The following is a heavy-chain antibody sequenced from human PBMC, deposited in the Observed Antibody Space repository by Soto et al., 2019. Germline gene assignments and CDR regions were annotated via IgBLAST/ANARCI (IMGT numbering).Heavy chain of an antibody. CDR2: INPSGGST. V-gene: IGHV1-46*01. CDR1: GYTFTSYY. J-gene: IGHJ4*02. D-gene: IGHD3-3*01. Sequence: ASVKVSCKASGYTFTSYYMHWVRQAPGQGLEWMGIINPSGGSTSYAQKFQGRITMTRDTSTSPVYMELSSLKSEDTAVYYCAREITIFGVVTNDYWGQGTLVSVSS. CDR3: AREITIFGVVTNDY.